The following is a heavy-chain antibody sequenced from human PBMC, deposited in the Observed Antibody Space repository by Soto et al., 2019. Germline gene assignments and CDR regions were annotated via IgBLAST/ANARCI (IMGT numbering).Heavy chain of an antibody. Sequence: EVQLVESGGTLVQPGGSLRLSCAASGFTSSSYWMHWVRQAPGKGLVWVSRINRDGDRTDYADSVKGGFAVSRDNAKNTVLLQMNSLRAEDTAVYYCARGVNGYYYVDYWGQGTLVTVSS. CDR1: GFTSSSYW. J-gene: IGHJ4*02. V-gene: IGHV3-74*01. D-gene: IGHD2-8*01. CDR3: ARGVNGYYYVDY. CDR2: INRDGDRT.